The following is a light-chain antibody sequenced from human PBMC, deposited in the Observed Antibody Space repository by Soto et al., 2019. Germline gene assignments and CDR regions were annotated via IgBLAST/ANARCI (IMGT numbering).Light chain of an antibody. Sequence: QSALTQPASVSGSPGQSITISCTGTSSDVGSHNLVSWYQQHPGKAPKLMIYEVTKRPSGVSNRFSGSKSGNTASLTISGLQAEDEADYYCCSYAGSSTSRVFGGGTKVTVL. CDR3: CSYAGSSTSRV. J-gene: IGLJ2*01. CDR2: EVT. V-gene: IGLV2-23*02. CDR1: SSDVGSHNL.